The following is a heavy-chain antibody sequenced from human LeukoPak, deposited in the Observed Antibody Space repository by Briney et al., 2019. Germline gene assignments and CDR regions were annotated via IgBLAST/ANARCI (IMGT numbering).Heavy chain of an antibody. CDR1: RFTFSNYA. D-gene: IGHD2-21*02. Sequence: GGSLRLSCAASRFTFSNYAMSWVRQAPGKGLEWVSSIRDSAYRTYYADSVKGRFTISRDNSKNTLYLQMNSLRAEDTAVYYCAKGRLVVTALDYWGQGTLVTVSS. CDR3: AKGRLVVTALDY. J-gene: IGHJ4*02. V-gene: IGHV3-23*01. CDR2: IRDSAYRT.